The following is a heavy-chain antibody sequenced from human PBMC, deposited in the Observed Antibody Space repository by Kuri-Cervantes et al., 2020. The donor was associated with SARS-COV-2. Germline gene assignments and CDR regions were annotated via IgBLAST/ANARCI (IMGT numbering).Heavy chain of an antibody. V-gene: IGHV3-66*02. CDR1: GFTVSGNY. CDR3: ARDLWGGNGLLDY. J-gene: IGHJ4*02. CDR2: IYSGGKT. D-gene: IGHD3-3*01. Sequence: ETLSLTCAASGFTVSGNYMSWVRQAPGKGLEWVSVIYSGGKTFFADSVKGRFTISRDGSKNTLYLQMNSLRAEDTAVYYCARDLWGGNGLLDYWGQGTQVTSPQ.